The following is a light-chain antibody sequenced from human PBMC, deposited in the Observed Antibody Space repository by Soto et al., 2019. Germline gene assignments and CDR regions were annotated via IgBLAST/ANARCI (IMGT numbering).Light chain of an antibody. Sequence: DIQMTQSPSSLSASVGDRVTITCRASQGISNYLAWYQQKPGKVPKLLIFAASTLQSGVPSRFSGSGSVTDFTLTISSLQPEDVATYYCQKYNSVAYTFGQGTKLEIK. V-gene: IGKV1-27*01. J-gene: IGKJ2*01. CDR2: AAS. CDR1: QGISNY. CDR3: QKYNSVAYT.